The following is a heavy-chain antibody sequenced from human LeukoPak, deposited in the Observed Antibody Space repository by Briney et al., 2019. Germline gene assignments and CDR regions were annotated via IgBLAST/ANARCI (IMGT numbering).Heavy chain of an antibody. D-gene: IGHD3-22*01. CDR3: ARRWYYDSSGYSGFDY. J-gene: IGHJ4*02. CDR2: INHSGST. CDR1: GGSFSGYY. V-gene: IGHV4-34*01. Sequence: PSETLSLTCAVYGGSFSGYYWSWIRQPPGKGLEWIGEINHSGSTNYNPSLKSRVTISVDTSKNQFSLKLSSVTAADTAVYYCARRWYYDSSGYSGFDYWGQGTLVTVSS.